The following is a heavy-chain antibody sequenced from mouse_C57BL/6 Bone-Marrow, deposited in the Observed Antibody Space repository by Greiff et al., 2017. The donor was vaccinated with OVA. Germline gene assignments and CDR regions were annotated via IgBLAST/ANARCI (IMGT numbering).Heavy chain of an antibody. CDR2: IYPRDGST. V-gene: IGHV1-85*01. Sequence: VQLQESGPELVKPGASVKLSCKASGYTFTSYDINWVKQRPGQGLEWIGWIYPRDGSTKYNEKFKGKATLTVDTSSSTAYMELHSLTSEDSAVYFCARRGEGGLRPLYAMDYWGQGTSVTVSS. CDR3: ARRGEGGLRPLYAMDY. CDR1: GYTFTSYD. D-gene: IGHD2-4*01. J-gene: IGHJ4*01.